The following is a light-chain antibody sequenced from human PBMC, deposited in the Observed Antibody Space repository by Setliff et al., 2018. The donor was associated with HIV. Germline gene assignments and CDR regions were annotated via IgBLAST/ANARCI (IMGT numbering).Light chain of an antibody. CDR2: EVS. V-gene: IGLV2-8*01. CDR3: SSYAGSNNYV. J-gene: IGLJ1*01. Sequence: QSVLTQPASVSRSPGQSITLSCTGTGSDVGNYNLVSWYQHHPGKAPKLMIYEVSKRPSGVPDRFSGSKSGNTASLTVSGLQAEDEADYYCSSYAGSNNYVFGTGTKVTVL. CDR1: GSDVGNYNL.